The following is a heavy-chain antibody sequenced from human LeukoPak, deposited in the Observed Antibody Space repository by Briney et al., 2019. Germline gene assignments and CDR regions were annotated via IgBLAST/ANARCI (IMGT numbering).Heavy chain of an antibody. V-gene: IGHV3-43*02. CDR2: ISGDGGST. Sequence: LGGSLRLSCAASGFTFDDYAMHWVRQAPGKGLEWVSLISGDGGSTYYADSVKGRFTISRDNSKNSLYLQMNSLRTEDTALYYCATLGRQQQRTGWGQGTLVTVSS. CDR3: ATLGRQQQRTG. D-gene: IGHD6-13*01. J-gene: IGHJ4*02. CDR1: GFTFDDYA.